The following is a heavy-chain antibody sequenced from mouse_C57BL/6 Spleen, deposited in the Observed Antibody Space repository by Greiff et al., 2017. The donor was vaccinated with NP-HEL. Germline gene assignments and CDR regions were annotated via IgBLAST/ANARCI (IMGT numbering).Heavy chain of an antibody. CDR3: ARDGGYDEEAWFAY. Sequence: EVKLMESGGGLVKPGGSLKLSCAASGFTFSSYAMSWVRQTPEKRLEWVATISDGGSYTYYPDNVKGRFTISRDNAKNNLYLQMSHLKSEDTAMYYCARDGGYDEEAWFAYWGQGTLVTVSA. CDR2: ISDGGSYT. D-gene: IGHD2-2*01. CDR1: GFTFSSYA. V-gene: IGHV5-4*01. J-gene: IGHJ3*01.